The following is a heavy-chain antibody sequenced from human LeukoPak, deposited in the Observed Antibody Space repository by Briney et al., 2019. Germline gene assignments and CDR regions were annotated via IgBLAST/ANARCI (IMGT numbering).Heavy chain of an antibody. CDR1: GYTFTSYY. J-gene: IGHJ4*02. D-gene: IGHD3-3*01. Sequence: ASVKVSCTASGYTFTSYYMHWVRQAPGQGLEWMGIINPSGGSTSYAQKFQGRVTMTREMSTSTVYMELSSLRSEDTAVYYCASGFGVVIPPDYWGQGTLVTVSS. V-gene: IGHV1-46*01. CDR3: ASGFGVVIPPDY. CDR2: INPSGGST.